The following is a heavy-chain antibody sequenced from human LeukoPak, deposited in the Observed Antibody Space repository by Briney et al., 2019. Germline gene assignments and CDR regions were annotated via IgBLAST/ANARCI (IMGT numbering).Heavy chain of an antibody. V-gene: IGHV1-18*01. D-gene: IGHD6-19*01. CDR1: GYTFTSYG. Sequence: ASVKVSCKASGYTFTSYGISWVRRALGQGLGWMGWISAYNGNTNYAQKLHGRVTMTTATSTTTAYMELRSLRSDDTAMYYCAREGDSAAIAVAGIDYWGQGTLVTVSS. CDR2: ISAYNGNT. J-gene: IGHJ4*02. CDR3: AREGDSAAIAVAGIDY.